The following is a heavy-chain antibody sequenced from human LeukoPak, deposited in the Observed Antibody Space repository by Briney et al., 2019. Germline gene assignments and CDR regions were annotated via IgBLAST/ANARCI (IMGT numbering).Heavy chain of an antibody. D-gene: IGHD5-18*01. V-gene: IGHV3-21*01. CDR3: ARELSSSGYYFDS. J-gene: IGHJ4*02. Sequence: PGGSLRLSCAASGFTVSSNYMSWVRQAPGKGLEWVSSISSSSAYIYYAASVRGRFTISRDNAKNSLYLQMNSLRAEDTAVYYCARELSSSGYYFDSWGQGNLVTVSS. CDR2: ISSSSAYI. CDR1: GFTVSSNY.